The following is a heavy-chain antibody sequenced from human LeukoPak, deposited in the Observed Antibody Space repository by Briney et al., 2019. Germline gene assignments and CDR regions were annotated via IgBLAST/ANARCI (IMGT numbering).Heavy chain of an antibody. CDR1: GGTFSSYA. CDR3: ARDEVPAAYFDY. V-gene: IGHV1-69*04. D-gene: IGHD2-2*01. Sequence: GASVKLSCKASGGTFSSYAISWVRQGPGQGLEWMGRIIPILGVANYAQKFQGRVTITADKSTSTAYMELSSLRSEDTAVYYCARDEVPAAYFDYWGQGTLVTVSS. CDR2: IIPILGVA. J-gene: IGHJ4*02.